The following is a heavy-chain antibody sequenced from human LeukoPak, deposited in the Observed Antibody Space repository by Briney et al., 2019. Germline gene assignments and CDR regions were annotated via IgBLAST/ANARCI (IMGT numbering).Heavy chain of an antibody. D-gene: IGHD1-26*01. CDR3: ARVLGSYDYYYGMDV. CDR1: VGSFSGYY. J-gene: IGHJ6*02. CDR2: INHSGST. V-gene: IGHV4-34*01. Sequence: PSETLSLTCAVYVGSFSGYYWSWIRQPPGKGLEWIGEINHSGSTNYNSSLKSRVTMSVDTSKNQFSLKLSSVTAADTAVYYCARVLGSYDYYYGMDVWGQGTTVTVSS.